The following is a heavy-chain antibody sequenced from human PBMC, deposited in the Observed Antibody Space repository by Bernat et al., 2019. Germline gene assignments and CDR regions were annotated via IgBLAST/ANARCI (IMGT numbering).Heavy chain of an antibody. Sequence: DVQLLESGGGLVQPGGSLRLSCAASGFTFSSFAMNWVRQAPGKGLEWVSGLSTGGGNIYYADSVKGRFTISRDNSMNTLYLQMNSLRAEDTAVYYGAKDLWDIVLTYGMDVWGQGTTVTVSS. D-gene: IGHD2-8*01. V-gene: IGHV3-23*01. J-gene: IGHJ6*02. CDR2: LSTGGGNI. CDR3: AKDLWDIVLTYGMDV. CDR1: GFTFSSFA.